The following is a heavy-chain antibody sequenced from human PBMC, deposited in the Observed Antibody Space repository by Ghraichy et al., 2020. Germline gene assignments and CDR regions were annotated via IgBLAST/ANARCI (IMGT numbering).Heavy chain of an antibody. V-gene: IGHV3-69-1*01. CDR2: IISSDYF. Sequence: GGSLRLSCVASGFTFTNYNMNWVRQAPGKGLEWVSSIISSDYFSYADSVKGRFTISRDTAKNSLYLQMNSLRVEDTAVYYCARDACTSCPLDHWGQGTLVTVSS. J-gene: IGHJ4*02. CDR1: GFTFTNYN. D-gene: IGHD2-2*01. CDR3: ARDACTSCPLDH.